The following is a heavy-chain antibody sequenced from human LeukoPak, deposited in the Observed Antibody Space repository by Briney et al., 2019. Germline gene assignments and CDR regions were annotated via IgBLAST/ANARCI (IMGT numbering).Heavy chain of an antibody. Sequence: ASVKLSCKASGHTFPSYGISWVRQAPEQGLEWLGWISAYNGNTNYAQKLQGRVTMTTDTSTSIAYMELRSLRSDDTAVYYCARADDYSNFPLDYWGQGTLVTVSS. J-gene: IGHJ4*02. CDR1: GHTFPSYG. CDR3: ARADDYSNFPLDY. CDR2: ISAYNGNT. D-gene: IGHD4-11*01. V-gene: IGHV1-18*01.